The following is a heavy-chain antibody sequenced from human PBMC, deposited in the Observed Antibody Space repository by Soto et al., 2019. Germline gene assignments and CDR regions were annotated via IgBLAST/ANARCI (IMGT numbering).Heavy chain of an antibody. CDR2: FDPEDGET. Sequence: QVQLVQSGAEVKKPGASVKVSCKVSGYSLTELSMHWVRLAPGKGLEWMGGFDPEDGETIYAQKFHGRVIMTEDKSTDTASMELSRLRSEDTAVYYCATRIVLESAVFLNGRFSSCYLNYWGQGTLVTFSS. CDR1: GYSLTELS. J-gene: IGHJ4*02. V-gene: IGHV1-24*01. CDR3: ATRIVLESAVFLNGRFSSCYLNY. D-gene: IGHD2-2*01.